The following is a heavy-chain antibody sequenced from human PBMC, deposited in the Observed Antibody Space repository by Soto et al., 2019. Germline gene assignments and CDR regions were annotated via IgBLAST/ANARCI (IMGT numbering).Heavy chain of an antibody. V-gene: IGHV3-23*01. Sequence: EVQLLESGGGLVQPGGSLRLSCAASGFTFSSSAMAWVRQAPGKGLAWVPALTASGGNTYYANSVRGRFTIARDNSKNTQYLQMNSLRVEDTALYYCVKGSFRDGFDMWGQGTMVTVSS. CDR1: GFTFSSSA. CDR2: LTASGGNT. CDR3: VKGSFRDGFDM. J-gene: IGHJ3*02.